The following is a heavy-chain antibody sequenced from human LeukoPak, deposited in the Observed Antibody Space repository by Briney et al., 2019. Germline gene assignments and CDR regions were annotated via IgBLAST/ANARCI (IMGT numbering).Heavy chain of an antibody. CDR1: GGSFSGYC. J-gene: IGHJ4*02. CDR3: ARKGIATN. Sequence: SETLSLTCAVYGGSFSGYCWSWIRQPPGKGLEWIGEINHSGSTNYNPSLKSRVTISVDTSKNQFSLKLSSVTAADTAVYYCARKGIATNWGQGTLVTVSS. CDR2: INHSGST. D-gene: IGHD6-13*01. V-gene: IGHV4-34*01.